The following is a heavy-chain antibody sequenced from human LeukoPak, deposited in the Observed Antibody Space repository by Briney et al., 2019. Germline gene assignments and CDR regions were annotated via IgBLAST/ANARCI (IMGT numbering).Heavy chain of an antibody. V-gene: IGHV3-23*01. CDR1: GFTVSSNY. D-gene: IGHD3-10*01. Sequence: PGGSLRLSCAASGFTVSSNYMSWVRQAPGKGLEWVSAISGSGGSTYYADSVKGRFTISRDNSKNTLYLQMNSLRAEDTAVYYCAKDPRSYYNRGDAFDIWGQGTMVTVSS. CDR3: AKDPRSYYNRGDAFDI. CDR2: ISGSGGST. J-gene: IGHJ3*02.